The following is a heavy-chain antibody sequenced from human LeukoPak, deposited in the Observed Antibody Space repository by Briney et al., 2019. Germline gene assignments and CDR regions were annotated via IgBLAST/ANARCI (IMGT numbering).Heavy chain of an antibody. D-gene: IGHD3-22*01. Sequence: GGSLRLSCAASGFTFSSYAMSWVRQAPGKGLECVSTISGRGGSTFYADSVKGRFTISRDNAKNTLYLQMNSLRAEDTAVYYCARVGYYYDISGYTFDYWGQGTLVTVSS. CDR2: ISGRGGST. V-gene: IGHV3-23*01. CDR3: ARVGYYYDISGYTFDY. CDR1: GFTFSSYA. J-gene: IGHJ4*02.